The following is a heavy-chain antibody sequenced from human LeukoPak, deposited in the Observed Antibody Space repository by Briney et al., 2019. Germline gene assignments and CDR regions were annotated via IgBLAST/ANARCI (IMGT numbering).Heavy chain of an antibody. CDR2: IKEDGSER. D-gene: IGHD2-8*01. CDR3: ARDAGYCTNGVCYTTLYYFDY. CDR1: PFTFSGHW. Sequence: GGSLRLSCEASPFTFSGHWLNWVRQTPGKGLEWVASIKEDGSERQYVDSVKGRFTISRDNAKNSLYLQMNSLRAEDTAVYYCARDAGYCTNGVCYTTLYYFDYWGQGTLVTVSS. V-gene: IGHV3-7*01. J-gene: IGHJ4*02.